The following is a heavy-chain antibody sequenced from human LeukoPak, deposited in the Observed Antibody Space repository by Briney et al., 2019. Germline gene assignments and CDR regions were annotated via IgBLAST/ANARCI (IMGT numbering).Heavy chain of an antibody. V-gene: IGHV5-51*01. CDR2: IYPGDSDT. Sequence: HGESLKISCKGSGYSFTSYWIGWVRQMPGKGLEWMGIIYPGDSDTRYSPSFQGQVTISADKSISTAYLQWSSLKASDTAMYYCAGPYYDFWSGYSATAFDIWGQGTMVTVSS. D-gene: IGHD3-3*01. CDR3: AGPYYDFWSGYSATAFDI. CDR1: GYSFTSYW. J-gene: IGHJ3*02.